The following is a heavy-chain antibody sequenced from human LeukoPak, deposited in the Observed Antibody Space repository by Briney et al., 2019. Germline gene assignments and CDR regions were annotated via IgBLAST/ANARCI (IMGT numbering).Heavy chain of an antibody. J-gene: IGHJ4*02. CDR2: INPSGTST. V-gene: IGHV1-46*03. CDR3: AAHLQNWGPFDY. D-gene: IGHD7-27*01. Sequence: ASVKVSCKASAYTFTGYYMHWVRQAPGQGLEWMGTINPSGTSTSYAQKFQGRVTMTRDTSTSTVYIELSGLRSEDTAVYYCAAHLQNWGPFDYWGQGTLVTVSS. CDR1: AYTFTGYY.